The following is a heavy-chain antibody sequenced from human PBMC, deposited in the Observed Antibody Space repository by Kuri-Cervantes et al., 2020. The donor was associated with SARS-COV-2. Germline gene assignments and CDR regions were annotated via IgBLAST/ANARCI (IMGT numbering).Heavy chain of an antibody. J-gene: IGHJ6*02. V-gene: IGHV1-2*02. D-gene: IGHD4-11*01. Sequence: ASVKVSCKASGYTFTGYYMHWVRQAPGQGLEWMGWINPNSGGTYYAQKFQGRVTMTRDTSISTAYMELSRLRSDDTAVYYCASNSNYWYYGMDVWGQGTTVTVSS. CDR2: INPNSGGT. CDR3: ASNSNYWYYGMDV. CDR1: GYTFTGYY.